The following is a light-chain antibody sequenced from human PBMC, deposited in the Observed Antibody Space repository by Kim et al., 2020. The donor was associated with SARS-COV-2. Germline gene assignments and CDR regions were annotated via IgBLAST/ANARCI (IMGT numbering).Light chain of an antibody. CDR1: KLGDKY. V-gene: IGLV3-1*01. CDR2: QQN. CDR3: QAWDSSTVV. J-gene: IGLJ2*01. Sequence: SYELTQPPSVSVSPGRTASITCSGDKLGDKYVSWYQQKPGQSPVLVIYQQNRRPSGIPERFSGSISANTATLTISGAQAMDEADYYCQAWDSSTVVFGGGTQLTVL.